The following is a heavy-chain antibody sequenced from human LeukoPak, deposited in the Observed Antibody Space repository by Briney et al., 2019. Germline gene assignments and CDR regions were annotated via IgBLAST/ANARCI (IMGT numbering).Heavy chain of an antibody. CDR3: ARAGYYYYMDV. CDR2: IYYSGST. Sequence: SETLSLTCTVSGGSISSYYWSWIRQPPGKGLEWIGYIYYSGSTNYNPSLKSRVTISVDTSKNQFSLELSSVTAADTAVYYCARAGYYYYMDVWGKGTTVTVSS. CDR1: GGSISSYY. V-gene: IGHV4-59*01. J-gene: IGHJ6*03.